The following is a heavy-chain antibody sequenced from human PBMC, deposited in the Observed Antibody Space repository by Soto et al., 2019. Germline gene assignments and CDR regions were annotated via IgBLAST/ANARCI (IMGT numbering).Heavy chain of an antibody. CDR2: IYYSGST. D-gene: IGHD3-10*01. CDR1: GGSISSSSYY. Sequence: PSETLSLTCTVSGGSISSSSYYWGWIRQPPGKGLEWIGSIYYSGSTYYNPSLKSRVTISVDTSKNQFSLKLSSVTAADTAVYYCARRKGIKYWFDPWGQGTLGTVS. CDR3: ARRKGIKYWFDP. J-gene: IGHJ5*02. V-gene: IGHV4-39*01.